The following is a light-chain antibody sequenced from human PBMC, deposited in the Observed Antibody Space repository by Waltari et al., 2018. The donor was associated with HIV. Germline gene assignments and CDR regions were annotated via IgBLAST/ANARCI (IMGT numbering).Light chain of an antibody. V-gene: IGLV1-47*01. J-gene: IGLJ2*01. CDR1: SSNIGRFY. Sequence: QSVLSQPPSASGTPGQRVTISCSGSSSNIGRFYVYWYRQVPGTTPQLLIYRNNQRPSGVPDRFSGSKSGTSASLAISGLRSEDEAYYYWAAWNDNLSGVVFGGGTELTVL. CDR2: RNN. CDR3: AAWNDNLSGVV.